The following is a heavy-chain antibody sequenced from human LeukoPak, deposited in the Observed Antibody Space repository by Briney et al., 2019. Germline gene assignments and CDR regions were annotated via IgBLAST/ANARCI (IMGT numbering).Heavy chain of an antibody. CDR3: ARALFRYDSSSRSLHWYFDL. CDR2: IYRSEST. V-gene: IGHV4-59*01. Sequence: SETLSLTCTASGGSISSYYWTWIRQPPGKGLEWIGYIYRSESTNYNPSLKSRVTISEETSKNQFSLKLTSVTAADTAVYFCARALFRYDSSSRSLHWYFDLWGRGTLVTVSS. D-gene: IGHD3-22*01. J-gene: IGHJ2*01. CDR1: GGSISSYY.